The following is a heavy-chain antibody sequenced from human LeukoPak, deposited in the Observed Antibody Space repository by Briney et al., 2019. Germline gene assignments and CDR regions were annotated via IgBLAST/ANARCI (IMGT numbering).Heavy chain of an antibody. V-gene: IGHV4-4*07. CDR3: ARVYSGYDLPGSLANYYFDY. CDR2: FYSGGSA. CDR1: GDSISSYH. J-gene: IGHJ4*02. D-gene: IGHD5-12*01. Sequence: SETLSLTCTVSGDSISSYHWSWIRQPAGKGLEWIGRFYSGGSADYNPSLKSRVTMSVDTSKNQFSLKLSSVTAADTAVYYCARVYSGYDLPGSLANYYFDYWGQGTLVTVSS.